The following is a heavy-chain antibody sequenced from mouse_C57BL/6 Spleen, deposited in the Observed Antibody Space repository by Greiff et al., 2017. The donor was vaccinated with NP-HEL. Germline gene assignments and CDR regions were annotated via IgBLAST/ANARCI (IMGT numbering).Heavy chain of an antibody. V-gene: IGHV1-55*01. D-gene: IGHD2-2*01. CDR1: GYTFTSYW. Sequence: VQLQQPGAELVKPGASVKMSCKASGYTFTSYWITWVKQRPGQGLEWIGDIYTGSGSPNYNEKLKSKATLTVDTSSSTAYMQLSSLTSEDSAVYYCARGSGYDAFAYWGQGTLVTVSA. J-gene: IGHJ3*01. CDR3: ARGSGYDAFAY. CDR2: IYTGSGSP.